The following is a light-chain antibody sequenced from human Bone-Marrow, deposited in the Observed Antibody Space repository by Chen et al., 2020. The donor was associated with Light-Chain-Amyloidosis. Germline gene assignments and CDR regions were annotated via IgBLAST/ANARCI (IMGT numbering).Light chain of an antibody. CDR2: ADS. CDR1: NIGSTS. CDR3: QGWDRSSDRPV. J-gene: IGLJ3*02. V-gene: IGLV3-21*02. Sequence: SYVLTQPSSVSVAPGQTATIACGGNNIGSTSVHWYQQTPGQAPLLVVYADSDRPSGIPERLSGSNSGNTATRSFSRGEAGDEADYYCQGWDRSSDRPVFGGGTKLTVL.